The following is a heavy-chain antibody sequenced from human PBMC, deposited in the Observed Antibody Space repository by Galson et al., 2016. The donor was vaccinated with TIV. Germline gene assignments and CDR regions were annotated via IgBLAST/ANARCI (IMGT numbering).Heavy chain of an antibody. D-gene: IGHD3-22*01. Sequence: LRLSCAASGFTFSNYAMHWVRQAPGKGLEWVALISYDGSLKYYADSVKGRFTISRDSSKNTLYLQMDSLRPDDTAVYYCAREIRGYYGADWGQGTLVTVSS. J-gene: IGHJ4*02. V-gene: IGHV3-30-3*01. CDR1: GFTFSNYA. CDR2: ISYDGSLK. CDR3: AREIRGYYGAD.